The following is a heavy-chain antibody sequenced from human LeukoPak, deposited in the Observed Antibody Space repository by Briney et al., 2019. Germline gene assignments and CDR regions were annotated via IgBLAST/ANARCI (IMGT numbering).Heavy chain of an antibody. Sequence: SETPSLTCAVSGGSISSSNWWSWVRQPPGKGLEWIGEIYHSGSTNYNPSLKSRVTISVDKSKNQFSLKLSSVTAADTAVYYCASYVVGATSYYFDYWGQGTLVTVSS. CDR3: ASYVVGATSYYFDY. CDR2: IYHSGST. D-gene: IGHD1-26*01. J-gene: IGHJ4*02. V-gene: IGHV4-4*02. CDR1: GGSISSSNW.